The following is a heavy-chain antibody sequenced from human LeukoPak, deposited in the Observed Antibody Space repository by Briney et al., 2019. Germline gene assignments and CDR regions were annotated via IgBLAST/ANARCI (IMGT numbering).Heavy chain of an antibody. CDR1: RGSISSYY. Sequence: SETLSLTCTVSRGSISSYYWSWIRQPPGKGLEWIGYIYYSGSTNYNPSLKSRVTISVDTSKNQFSLKLSSVTAADTAVYYCARVVIRQDYYYYMDVWGKGTTVTVSS. D-gene: IGHD3-22*01. V-gene: IGHV4-59*01. J-gene: IGHJ6*03. CDR2: IYYSGST. CDR3: ARVVIRQDYYYYMDV.